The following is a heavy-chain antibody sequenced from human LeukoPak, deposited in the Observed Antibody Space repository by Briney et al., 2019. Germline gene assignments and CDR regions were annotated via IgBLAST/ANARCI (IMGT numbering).Heavy chain of an antibody. J-gene: IGHJ5*02. D-gene: IGHD1-26*01. CDR2: IYPGDSDT. CDR1: GYSFTSYW. Sequence: PGESLKISCKGSGYSFTSYWIGWVRQMPGKGLEWMGIIYPGDSDTRYSPSFQGQVTISADKSISTAYLQWSSLKASDSAMYYCARQGSTGGSFMNWFDPWGQGTLVTVSS. V-gene: IGHV5-51*01. CDR3: ARQGSTGGSFMNWFDP.